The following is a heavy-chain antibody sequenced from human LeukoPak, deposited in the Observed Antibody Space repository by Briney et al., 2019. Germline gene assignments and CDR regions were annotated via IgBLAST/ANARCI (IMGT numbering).Heavy chain of an antibody. CDR2: ISASGGIT. Sequence: GGSLRLSCAGSASTFSTYAMSWVRQAPGKGLEWVSAISASGGITYYGDSVKGRFTMSRDDSQNTVYLQMNSLRAEDTAVYYCAKDPLGRFDPWGQGTLVTVSS. CDR1: ASTFSTYA. V-gene: IGHV3-23*01. CDR3: AKDPLGRFDP. D-gene: IGHD1-14*01. J-gene: IGHJ5*02.